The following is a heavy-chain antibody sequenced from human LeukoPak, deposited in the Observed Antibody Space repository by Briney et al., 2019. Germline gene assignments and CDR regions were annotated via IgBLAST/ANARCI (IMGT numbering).Heavy chain of an antibody. CDR1: GFTFSSYG. CDR3: ARDYYYGSGSYLAPRVMDV. D-gene: IGHD3-10*01. Sequence: GRSLRLSCAASGFTFSSYGMHWVRQAPGKGLEWVAVIWYDGSSKYYADSVKGRFTISRDNSKNTLYLQMNSLRAEDTAVYYCARDYYYGSGSYLAPRVMDVWGQGTTVTVSS. J-gene: IGHJ6*02. CDR2: IWYDGSSK. V-gene: IGHV3-33*01.